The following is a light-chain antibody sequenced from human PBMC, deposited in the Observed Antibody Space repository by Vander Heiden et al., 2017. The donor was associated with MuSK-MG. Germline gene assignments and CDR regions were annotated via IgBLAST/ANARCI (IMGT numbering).Light chain of an antibody. Sequence: EIVLTQSPATLSLSPGERATLSCRASQSVDTYLAWFQQTPGQAPRLLIYDASTRASGTPARFSGRGSGTDFTLTISSLEPEDFAVFYCQQRDYWPLTFGRGTKVEI. CDR2: DAS. CDR1: QSVDTY. J-gene: IGKJ4*01. CDR3: QQRDYWPLT. V-gene: IGKV3-11*01.